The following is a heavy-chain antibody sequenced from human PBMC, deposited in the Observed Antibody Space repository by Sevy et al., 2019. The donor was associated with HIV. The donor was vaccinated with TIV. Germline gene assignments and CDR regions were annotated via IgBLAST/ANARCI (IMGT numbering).Heavy chain of an antibody. Sequence: GGSLRLSCAASGFTFSSYAMSWVRLAPGKGLEWVSALSGSGGSTSYADSVKGRFSISRDNSTNTLYLQMNSLRAEDTAVYYATNDVAVAHGRFDPWGQGTLVTVSS. CDR1: GFTFSSYA. V-gene: IGHV3-23*01. J-gene: IGHJ5*02. D-gene: IGHD6-19*01. CDR2: LSGSGGST. CDR3: TNDVAVAHGRFDP.